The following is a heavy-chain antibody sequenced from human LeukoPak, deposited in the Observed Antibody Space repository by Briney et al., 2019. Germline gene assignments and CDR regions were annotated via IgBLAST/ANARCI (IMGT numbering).Heavy chain of an antibody. CDR2: INYSGST. CDR1: GGSFSGYY. J-gene: IGHJ6*02. V-gene: IGHV4-34*01. CDR3: ARGRRRTAIPSPYYYYGMNV. D-gene: IGHD1-1*01. Sequence: SETLSLTCAVYGGSFSGYYWSWIRQPPGKGLEWIGEINYSGSTNYNPSLKSRVTISVDTSKNQFSLKLSSVTAADTAVYYCARGRRRTAIPSPYYYYGMNVWGQGTTVTVSS.